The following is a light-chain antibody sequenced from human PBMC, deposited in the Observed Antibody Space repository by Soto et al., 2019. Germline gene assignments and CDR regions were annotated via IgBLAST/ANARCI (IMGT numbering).Light chain of an antibody. CDR1: SSNIGAGYD. J-gene: IGLJ2*01. CDR2: GNS. CDR3: QSYDSSLRVL. V-gene: IGLV1-40*01. Sequence: QSVLTQPPSVSGAPGQRVTISCTGSSSNIGAGYDVHWYQQLPGTAPKLLIYGNSNRPSGVPDRFSGSKSGTSASLAITGLQDEDEADYYCQSYDSSLRVLFGGGTKLTVL.